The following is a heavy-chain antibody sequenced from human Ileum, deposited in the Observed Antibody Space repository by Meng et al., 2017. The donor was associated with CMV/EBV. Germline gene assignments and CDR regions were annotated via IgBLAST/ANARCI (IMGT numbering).Heavy chain of an antibody. CDR1: GGSISSYY. D-gene: IGHD2-2*02. J-gene: IGHJ6*02. CDR2: IYYSGST. CDR3: SRVHCSSTSCYNGMDV. V-gene: IGHV4-59*01. Sequence: GSLRPSCTVSGGSISSYYWSWIRQPPGKGLEWSGYIYYSGSTNYNPSLKSRVTISVDTSKHQFSLKLDSVTAADTAVYYCSRVHCSSTSCYNGMDVWGQGTAVTVSS.